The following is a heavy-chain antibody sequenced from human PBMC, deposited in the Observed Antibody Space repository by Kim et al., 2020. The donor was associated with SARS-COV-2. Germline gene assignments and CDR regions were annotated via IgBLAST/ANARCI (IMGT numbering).Heavy chain of an antibody. J-gene: IGHJ4*02. Sequence: VRGRFTISRDTSKNTLDLQMNSLRAEDTAVYYCAKVGIGSSWYGCLDYWGQGTLVTVSS. V-gene: IGHV3-23*01. CDR3: AKVGIGSSWYGCLDY. D-gene: IGHD6-13*01.